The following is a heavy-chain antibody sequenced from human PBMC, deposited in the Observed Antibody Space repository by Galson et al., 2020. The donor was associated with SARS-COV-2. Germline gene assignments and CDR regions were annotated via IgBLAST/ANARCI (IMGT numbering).Heavy chain of an antibody. CDR2: INHSGST. CDR3: ARDGSGSYYINWFDP. V-gene: IGHV4-34*01. D-gene: IGHD3-10*01. CDR1: GGSFSGYY. J-gene: IGHJ5*02. Sequence: SETLSLTCAVYGGSFSGYYWSWIRQPPGKGLEWIGEINHSGSTNYNPSLKSRVTISVDTSKNQFSLKLSSVTAADTAVYYCARDGSGSYYINWFDPWGQGTLVTVSS.